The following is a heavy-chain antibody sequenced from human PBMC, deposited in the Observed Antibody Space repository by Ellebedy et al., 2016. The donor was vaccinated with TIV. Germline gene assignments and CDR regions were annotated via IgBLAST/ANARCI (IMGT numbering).Heavy chain of an antibody. Sequence: GESLKISCAASGFTFRSYGMHWVRQAPGKGLEWVAVIRYDGSNKYYGDSVKGRFTISRDNSKNTLSLQMNSLRAEDTAVYYCARRIAARPDYYYAMDVWGQGTTVTVAS. CDR3: ARRIAARPDYYYAMDV. J-gene: IGHJ6*02. CDR1: GFTFRSYG. CDR2: IRYDGSNK. D-gene: IGHD6-6*01. V-gene: IGHV3-33*01.